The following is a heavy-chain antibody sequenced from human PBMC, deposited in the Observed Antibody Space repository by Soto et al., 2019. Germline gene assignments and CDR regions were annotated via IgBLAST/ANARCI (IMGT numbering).Heavy chain of an antibody. CDR3: AKSLKFYGSGSYHDAFDI. D-gene: IGHD3-10*01. Sequence: GGSLRLSCAASGFTFSSYAMSWVRQAPGKGLEWVSAISGSGGSTYYADSVKGRFTISRDNSKNTLYLQMNSLRAEDTAVYYCAKSLKFYGSGSYHDAFDIWGQGTMVTVSS. CDR2: ISGSGGST. CDR1: GFTFSSYA. J-gene: IGHJ3*02. V-gene: IGHV3-23*01.